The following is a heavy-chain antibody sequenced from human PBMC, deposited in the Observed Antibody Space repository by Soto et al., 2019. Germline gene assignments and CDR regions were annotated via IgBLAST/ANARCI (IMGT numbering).Heavy chain of an antibody. Sequence: SHTLSRTCAISGDSVSSNSAAWNWISQSPSRGFEWLGRTYYRSKWYNDYAVSVKSRITINPDTSKNQFSLQLNSVTTEDTAVYYCARTIGMAGSLHAFDIWGQGTMVTVSS. CDR2: TYYRSKWYN. CDR1: GDSVSSNSAA. D-gene: IGHD6-19*01. J-gene: IGHJ3*02. V-gene: IGHV6-1*01. CDR3: ARTIGMAGSLHAFDI.